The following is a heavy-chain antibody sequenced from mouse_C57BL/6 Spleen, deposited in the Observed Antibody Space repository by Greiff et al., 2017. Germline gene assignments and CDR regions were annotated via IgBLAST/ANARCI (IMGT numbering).Heavy chain of an antibody. V-gene: IGHV5-6*01. D-gene: IGHD1-1*01. CDR1: GFTFSSYG. Sequence: EVQGVESGGDLVKPGGSLKLSCAASGFTFSSYGMSWVRQTPDKRLEWVATISSGGSYTYYPDSVKGRFTISRDNAKNTLYLQMSSLKSEDTAMYYCARLWYYGSSSYYYAMDYWGQGTSVTVSS. CDR2: ISSGGSYT. CDR3: ARLWYYGSSSYYYAMDY. J-gene: IGHJ4*01.